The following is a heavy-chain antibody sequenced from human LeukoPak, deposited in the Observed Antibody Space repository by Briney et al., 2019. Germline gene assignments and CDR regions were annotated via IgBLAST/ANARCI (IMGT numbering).Heavy chain of an antibody. V-gene: IGHV1-69*05. D-gene: IGHD2-2*01. Sequence: VASVKASCKASGGTFSSYAISWVRQAPGQGLEWMGGIIPIFGTANYAQKFQGRVTITTDESTSTAYMELSSLRSEDTAVYYCARGGDIVVVPAAGEAFDIWGQGTMVTVSS. CDR2: IIPIFGTA. CDR3: ARGGDIVVVPAAGEAFDI. J-gene: IGHJ3*02. CDR1: GGTFSSYA.